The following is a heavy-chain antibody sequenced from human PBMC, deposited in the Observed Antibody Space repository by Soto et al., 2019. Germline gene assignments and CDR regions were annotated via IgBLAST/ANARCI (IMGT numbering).Heavy chain of an antibody. CDR1: GFTFSSYG. D-gene: IGHD6-19*01. J-gene: IGHJ4*02. Sequence: EVQLLESGGGLVQPGGSLRLSCAASGFTFSSYGMSWVRQAPGKGLEWVSAISGSGGSTYYADSVKGRFTISRDNSKNTLYRQRNSRRAEDTAVYYCATQGLGGWYYFDYWGQGTLVTVSS. CDR3: ATQGLGGWYYFDY. V-gene: IGHV3-23*01. CDR2: ISGSGGST.